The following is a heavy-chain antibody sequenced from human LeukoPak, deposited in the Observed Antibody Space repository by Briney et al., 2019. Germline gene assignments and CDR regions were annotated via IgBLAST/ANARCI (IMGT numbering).Heavy chain of an antibody. CDR2: IYYSGST. D-gene: IGHD3-22*01. V-gene: IGHV4-39*01. CDR3: ARLMGYYYDSSGYSF. CDR1: GGSISSSSYY. Sequence: SETLSLTCTVSGGSISSSSYYWGWIRQPPGKGLEWIGSIYYSGSTYYNPSLKSRVTISVDTSKNQFSLKLSSVTAADTAVYYCARLMGYYYDSSGYSFWGQGTLVTVSS. J-gene: IGHJ4*02.